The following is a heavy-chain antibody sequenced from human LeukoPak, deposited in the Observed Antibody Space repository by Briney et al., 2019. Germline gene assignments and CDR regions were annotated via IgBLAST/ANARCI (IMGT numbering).Heavy chain of an antibody. V-gene: IGHV4-59*08. CDR3: ARLGYYDTPWHRGAFDI. Sequence: PSETLSLTCTVSGGSISCYYWSWIRQPPGKGLEWIGYIYYSGSTNYNPSLKSRVTISVDTSKNQFSLKLSSVTAADTAVYYCARLGYYDTPWHRGAFDIWGQGTMVTVSS. J-gene: IGHJ3*02. D-gene: IGHD3-22*01. CDR2: IYYSGST. CDR1: GGSISCYY.